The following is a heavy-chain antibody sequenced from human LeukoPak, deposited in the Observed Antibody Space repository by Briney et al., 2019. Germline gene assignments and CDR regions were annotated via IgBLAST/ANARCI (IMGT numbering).Heavy chain of an antibody. V-gene: IGHV4-4*07. CDR2: IFTSGST. CDR3: ARYLKSYFDY. J-gene: IGHJ4*02. CDR1: GGPITNYY. Sequence: SETLSLTCTVSGGPITNYYWSWIRQPAGEGLEWIGRIFTSGSTTYNPSLKSRVIMSVDTSKKQFSLKLSSVTAADTAVYYCARYLKSYFDYWGQGTLVAVSS.